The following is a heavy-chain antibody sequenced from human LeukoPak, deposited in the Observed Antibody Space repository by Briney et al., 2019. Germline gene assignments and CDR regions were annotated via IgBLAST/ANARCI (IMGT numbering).Heavy chain of an antibody. D-gene: IGHD4-23*01. CDR3: ARTTVVKAFDY. J-gene: IGHJ4*02. CDR1: GFTVSSNY. CDR2: IYSGGST. V-gene: IGHV3-53*01. Sequence: AGSLRLSCAASGFTVSSNYMSWVRQAPGKGLEWVSVIYSGGSTYYADSVKGRFTISRDNSKNTLYLQMNSLRAEDTAVYYCARTTVVKAFDYWGQGTLVTVSS.